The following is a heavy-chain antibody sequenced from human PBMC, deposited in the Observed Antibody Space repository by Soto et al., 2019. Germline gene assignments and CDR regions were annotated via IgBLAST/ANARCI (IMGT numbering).Heavy chain of an antibody. J-gene: IGHJ5*02. CDR3: ARDGQTYSYGNVGWFDP. CDR2: IKQDGSAK. D-gene: IGHD5-18*01. V-gene: IGHV3-7*05. Sequence: EVQLVESGGGLVKPGGSLRLSCAASGFTFSSSWMSLVRQAPGTGLEWVANIKQDGSAKYYVDSVKGRFTISRDNAKNSLYLQMNSLRAEDTAVYYCARDGQTYSYGNVGWFDPWGQGTLVTVSS. CDR1: GFTFSSSW.